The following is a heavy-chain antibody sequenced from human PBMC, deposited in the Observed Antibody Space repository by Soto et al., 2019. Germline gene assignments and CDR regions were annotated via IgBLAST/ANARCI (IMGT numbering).Heavy chain of an antibody. CDR3: ARVGGGLASLGYYGMDV. CDR2: INPNSGGT. J-gene: IGHJ6*02. Sequence: GASVKVSCKASGYTFIGYYIHWVRQAPGQGLEWMGWINPNSGGTNYAQRFQGWVTMTRDGSISTAYMELSRLKSDDTAVYYCARVGGGLASLGYYGMDVWG. D-gene: IGHD3-10*01. CDR1: GYTFIGYY. V-gene: IGHV1-2*04.